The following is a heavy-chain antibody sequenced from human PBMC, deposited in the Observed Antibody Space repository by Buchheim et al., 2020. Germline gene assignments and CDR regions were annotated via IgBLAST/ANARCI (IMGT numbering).Heavy chain of an antibody. CDR1: GFTFSSYA. D-gene: IGHD1-26*01. CDR3: AKAPSGSYTLYYYYYMDV. J-gene: IGHJ6*03. CDR2: ISGSGGST. V-gene: IGHV3-23*04. Sequence: EVQLVESGGGLVQPGGSLRLSCAASGFTFSSYAMSWVRQAPGKGLEWVSAISGSGGSTYYADSVKGRFTISRDNSKNTLYLQMSSLRAEDTAVYYCAKAPSGSYTLYYYYYMDVWGKGTT.